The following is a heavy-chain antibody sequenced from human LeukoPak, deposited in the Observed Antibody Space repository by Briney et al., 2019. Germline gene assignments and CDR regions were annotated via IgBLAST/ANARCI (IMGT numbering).Heavy chain of an antibody. CDR1: GGSISSYY. Sequence: SETLSLTCTVSGGSISSYYWSWIRQPPGRGLEWIGEINHSGSTNYNPSLKSRVTISVDTSKNQFSLKLSSVTAADTAVYYCARAHVYSSRVGWFDPWGQGTLVTVSS. V-gene: IGHV4-34*01. D-gene: IGHD6-13*01. CDR2: INHSGST. CDR3: ARAHVYSSRVGWFDP. J-gene: IGHJ5*02.